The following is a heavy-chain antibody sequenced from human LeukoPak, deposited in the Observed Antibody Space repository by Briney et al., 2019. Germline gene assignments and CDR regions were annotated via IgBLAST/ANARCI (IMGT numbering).Heavy chain of an antibody. CDR3: AGTLGGVPAASVDWFDP. V-gene: IGHV4-39*07. D-gene: IGHD2-2*01. Sequence: SETLSLTCTVSGGSISSSANFWGWVRQPPGRGLEWIASTYYSRNTYYNPSLKSRVTMSVDTSKNQFSLKLSSVTAADTAVYYCAGTLGGVPAASVDWFDPWGQGTLVTVPS. CDR2: TYYSRNT. CDR1: GGSISSSANF. J-gene: IGHJ5*02.